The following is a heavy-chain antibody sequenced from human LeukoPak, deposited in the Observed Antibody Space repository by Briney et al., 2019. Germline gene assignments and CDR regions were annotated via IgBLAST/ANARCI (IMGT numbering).Heavy chain of an antibody. Sequence: ASVKVSCKASGYTLTGYYMHWVRQAPGQGLEWMGWINPNSGGTNYAQKFQGWVTMTRDTSISTAYMELSRLRSDDTAVYYCARALRMGHYFDYWGQGTLVTVSS. CDR3: ARALRMGHYFDY. V-gene: IGHV1-2*04. CDR2: INPNSGGT. J-gene: IGHJ4*02. CDR1: GYTLTGYY.